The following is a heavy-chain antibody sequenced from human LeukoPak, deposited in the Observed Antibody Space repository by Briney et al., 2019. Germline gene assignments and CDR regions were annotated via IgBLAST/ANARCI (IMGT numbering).Heavy chain of an antibody. Sequence: SETLSLTCAVYGGSFSGYYWTWIRQPPGPGLEWIGEINQSGSTNYKPSLKSRVTISVDTSKNQFSLMLSSVTAADTAVYYCARREFPLLGPYFFDYWGQVTLVSVSS. V-gene: IGHV4-34*01. CDR3: ARREFPLLGPYFFDY. J-gene: IGHJ4*02. CDR1: GGSFSGYY. D-gene: IGHD7-27*01. CDR2: INQSGST.